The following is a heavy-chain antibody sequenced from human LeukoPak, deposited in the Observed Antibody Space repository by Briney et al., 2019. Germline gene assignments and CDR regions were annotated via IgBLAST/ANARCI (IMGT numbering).Heavy chain of an antibody. V-gene: IGHV6-1*01. J-gene: IGHJ4*02. CDR3: ARTSSRVTDFDY. CDR2: TYYRSKWYT. CDR1: GDSVSSNSAT. Sequence: SQTLSLTCAISGDSVSSNSATWSWIRQSPSRGLEWLGRTYYRSKWYTDYAVSVKSRIILNPDTSKNQFFLQVNSVTPEDTAVYYCARTSSRVTDFDYWGQGTLVTVSS. D-gene: IGHD5-18*01.